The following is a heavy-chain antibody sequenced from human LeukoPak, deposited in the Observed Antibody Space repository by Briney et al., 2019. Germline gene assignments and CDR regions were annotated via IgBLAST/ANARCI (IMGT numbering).Heavy chain of an antibody. CDR2: ISGDGDST. CDR1: GFTFSSHS. D-gene: IGHD3-16*01. V-gene: IGHV3-64*04. CDR3: AKKVGGVYAFDI. Sequence: GGSLRLSCSASGFTFSSHSMHWVRQAPGKGLEYVSVISGDGDSTYYADSVKGRFTISRGNSKNTLYLQMNSLRAEDTAVYYCAKKVGGVYAFDIWGQGTMVTVSS. J-gene: IGHJ3*02.